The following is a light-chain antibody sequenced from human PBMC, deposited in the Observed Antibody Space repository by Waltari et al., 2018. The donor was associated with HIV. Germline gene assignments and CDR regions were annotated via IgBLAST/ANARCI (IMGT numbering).Light chain of an antibody. CDR2: WAS. V-gene: IGKV4-1*01. CDR1: HSVFDRSKNKNY. CDR3: QQYYNAPFT. Sequence: IVMTQSPDSLAVSLGERATLNCQSSHSVFDRSKNKNYLAWYQQKPGQPPKLLIYWASTRGSGVPDRFSGSGSGTSFTLTISSLQAEDVAVYYCQQYYNAPFTFGPGTKVIVK. J-gene: IGKJ3*01.